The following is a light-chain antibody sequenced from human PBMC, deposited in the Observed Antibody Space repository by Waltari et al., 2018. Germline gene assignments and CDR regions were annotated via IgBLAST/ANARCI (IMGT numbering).Light chain of an antibody. CDR1: RDVESTY. Sequence: RASRDVESTYLALYQQQPGQAPRLLMYATSTRPAGVPDRFSGSGSGTDYTLTIDTLEPEDSAVYFCQQFGGAPMYTFGQGTRLDI. V-gene: IGKV3-20*01. CDR3: QQFGGAPMYT. CDR2: ATS. J-gene: IGKJ2*01.